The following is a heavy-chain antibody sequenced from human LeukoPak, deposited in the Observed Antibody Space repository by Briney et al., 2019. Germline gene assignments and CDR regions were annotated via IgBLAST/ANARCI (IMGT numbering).Heavy chain of an antibody. J-gene: IGHJ6*03. CDR1: GFTFSSYE. D-gene: IGHD3-10*02. V-gene: IGHV3-48*03. CDR3: AELGITMIGGV. CDR2: ISSSGSTI. Sequence: GGSLRLSCAAPGFTFSSYEMNWVRQAPGKGLEWVSYISSSGSTIYYADSVKGRFTISRDNAKNSLYLQMNSLRAEDTAVYYCAELGITMIGGVWGKGTTVTISS.